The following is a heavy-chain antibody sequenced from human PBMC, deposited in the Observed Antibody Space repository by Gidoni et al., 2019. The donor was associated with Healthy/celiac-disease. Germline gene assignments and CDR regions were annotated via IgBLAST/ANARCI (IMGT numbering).Heavy chain of an antibody. CDR1: GGSISSYY. CDR3: ARQGNSGPYFDY. J-gene: IGHJ4*02. V-gene: IGHV4-59*08. Sequence: QVQLQESGPGLVKPSETLSLTCTVSGGSISSYYWSWIRQPPGKGLEWIGYIYYSGSTNYNPSLKSRVTISVDTSKNQFSLKLSSVTAADTAVYYCARQGNSGPYFDYWGQGTLVTVSS. D-gene: IGHD5-12*01. CDR2: IYYSGST.